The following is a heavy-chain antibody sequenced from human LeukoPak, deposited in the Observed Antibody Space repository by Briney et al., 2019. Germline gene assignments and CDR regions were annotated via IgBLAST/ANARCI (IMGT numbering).Heavy chain of an antibody. D-gene: IGHD3-16*01. CDR2: INPNSGGT. V-gene: IGHV1-2*02. CDR3: ARFAGEVLYAFDI. Sequence: GASVKVSCKASGYTFTGYYMHWVRQAPGQGLEWMGWINPNSGGTNYAQKFQGRVTMTRDTSISTAYMELSRLRSDDTAVYYCARFAGEVLYAFDIWGQGTMVTVSS. J-gene: IGHJ3*02. CDR1: GYTFTGYY.